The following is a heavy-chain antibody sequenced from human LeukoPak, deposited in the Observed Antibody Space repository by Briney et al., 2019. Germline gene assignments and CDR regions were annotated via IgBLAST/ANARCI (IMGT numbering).Heavy chain of an antibody. D-gene: IGHD1-26*01. J-gene: IGHJ3*01. CDR2: IKQDGGEN. V-gene: IGHV3-7*01. CDR3: ARDPYIGRYGAFDV. CDR1: GFTLSIYY. Sequence: GVTLRLPCAASGFTLSIYYMIWVPQAPGKGLECVANIKQDGGENFYVESVKDRFNISRDNANNSLYLQMNSLRVEDTAVYYCARDPYIGRYGAFDVWGQGTMVTVSS.